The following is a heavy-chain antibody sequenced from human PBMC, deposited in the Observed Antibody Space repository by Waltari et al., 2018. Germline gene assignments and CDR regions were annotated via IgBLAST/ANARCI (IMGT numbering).Heavy chain of an antibody. Sequence: QVQLVQSGSEVTKPGASVKVSCKSSGYSFTSYNINWVRQAAGQGLEWMGWMNRTSGSTGYAQKFQYRVTITRKTSIGKAYLELWSLRSEDTSVYDCARDYGSGTYYYMDVWGKGTTVTVSS. V-gene: IGHV1-8*03. D-gene: IGHD3-10*01. CDR1: GYSFTSYN. CDR2: MNRTSGST. J-gene: IGHJ6*03. CDR3: ARDYGSGTYYYMDV.